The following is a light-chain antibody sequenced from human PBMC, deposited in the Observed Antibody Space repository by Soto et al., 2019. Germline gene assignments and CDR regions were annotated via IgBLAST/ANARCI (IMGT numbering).Light chain of an antibody. CDR1: SSNFGAGYE. CDR3: QSFNSSLRVYV. V-gene: IGLV1-40*01. J-gene: IGLJ1*01. Sequence: QSVLTQPPSVSGAPGQRVTISCTGSSSNFGAGYEVHWYKQVPGAAPTLVIFNNLNRPSGVPERFSGSKSGTSASLVISGLQAEEEADYNCQSFNSSLRVYVFGSGTNLTV. CDR2: NNL.